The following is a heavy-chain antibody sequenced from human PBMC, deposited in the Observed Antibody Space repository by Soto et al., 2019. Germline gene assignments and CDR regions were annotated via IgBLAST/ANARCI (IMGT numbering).Heavy chain of an antibody. Sequence: SETLSLTCTVSGGSISSSSYYWGWIRQPPGKGLEWIGSIYYSGSTYYNPSLKSRVTISVDTSKNQFSLKLSSVTAADTAVYYCASTFEYSSSSGAFDIWGQGTMVTVSS. CDR2: IYYSGST. J-gene: IGHJ3*02. D-gene: IGHD6-6*01. V-gene: IGHV4-39*01. CDR3: ASTFEYSSSSGAFDI. CDR1: GGSISSSSYY.